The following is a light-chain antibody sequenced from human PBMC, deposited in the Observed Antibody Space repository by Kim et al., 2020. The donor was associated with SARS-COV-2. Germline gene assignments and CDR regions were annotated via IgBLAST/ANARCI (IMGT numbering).Light chain of an antibody. CDR1: SSNVGATYD. J-gene: IGLJ2*01. V-gene: IGLV1-40*01. CDR3: QSHDSSLSGSV. Sequence: QSVLTQPPSVSGAPGQRVIISCTGSSSNVGATYDVHWYQQVPGTAPKLLIYGNSNRPSGVPDRFSGSKSGTSASLAITGLQAEDEADYYCQSHDSSLSGSVFGGGTQLTVL. CDR2: GNS.